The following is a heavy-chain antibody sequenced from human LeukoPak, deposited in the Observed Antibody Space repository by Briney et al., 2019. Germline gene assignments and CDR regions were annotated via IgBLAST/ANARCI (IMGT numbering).Heavy chain of an antibody. Sequence: GGSLRLSCLATRFNLSSDEMKCSRQAPGKGLEWLSYISGSGSTIHYADSVKGRFTISRDNAKNSLYLQMNSLKTEDTAVYYCTSRYCRTTTCYRQYSQRWGQGTLVTVSS. CDR1: RFNLSSDE. CDR2: ISGSGSTI. D-gene: IGHD2-2*01. CDR3: TSRYCRTTTCYRQYSQR. V-gene: IGHV3-48*03. J-gene: IGHJ1*01.